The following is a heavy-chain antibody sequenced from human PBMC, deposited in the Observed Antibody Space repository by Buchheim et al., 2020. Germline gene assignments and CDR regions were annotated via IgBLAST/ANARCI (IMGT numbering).Heavy chain of an antibody. V-gene: IGHV3-30*04. D-gene: IGHD2-21*02. CDR3: ARDRVRIVVVTATRSYFDY. CDR1: GFTFSSYA. J-gene: IGHJ4*02. Sequence: QVQLVESGGGVVQPGRSLRLSCAASGFTFSSYAMHWVRQAPGKGLEWVAVISYDGSNKYYADSVKGRFTISRDHSKNTLYLQMNSLRAEDTAVYYCARDRVRIVVVTATRSYFDYWGQGTL. CDR2: ISYDGSNK.